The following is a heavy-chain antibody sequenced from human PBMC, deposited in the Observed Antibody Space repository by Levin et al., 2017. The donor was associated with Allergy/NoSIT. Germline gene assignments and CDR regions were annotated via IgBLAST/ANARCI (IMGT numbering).Heavy chain of an antibody. CDR1: GYTFTGYY. J-gene: IGHJ2*01. D-gene: IGHD5-18*01. CDR3: ARGPRIQLWQKNWYFDL. Sequence: GESLKISCKASGYTFTGYYMHWVRQAPGQGLEWMGWINPNSGGTNYAQKFQGRVTMTRDTSISTAYMELSRLRSDDTAVYYCARGPRIQLWQKNWYFDLWGRGTLVTVSS. V-gene: IGHV1-2*02. CDR2: INPNSGGT.